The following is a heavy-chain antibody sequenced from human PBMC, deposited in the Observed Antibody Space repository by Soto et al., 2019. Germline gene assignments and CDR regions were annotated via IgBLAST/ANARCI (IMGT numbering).Heavy chain of an antibody. CDR1: GFAFSTYG. CDR2: ISYDGGDF. J-gene: IGHJ5*02. Sequence: GGSLRLSCAASGFAFSTYGMHWVRQAPGKGLEWVALISYDGGDFYYVDSVKGRFTISRDNAKNSLYLQMNSLRAEDTAVYYCAREKGSYFTPWGQGTLVTVSS. V-gene: IGHV3-30*03. D-gene: IGHD1-26*01. CDR3: AREKGSYFTP.